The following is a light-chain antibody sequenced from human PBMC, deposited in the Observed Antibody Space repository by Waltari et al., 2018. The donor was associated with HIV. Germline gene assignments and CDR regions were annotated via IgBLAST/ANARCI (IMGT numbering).Light chain of an antibody. CDR1: SSAVGSYNI. CDR3: CSYAGSRV. Sequence: QSALTQPASVSGSPGQAITISCTGTSSAVGSYNIVSWYQQHPGKAPKLMIYEVSNRPSWVSNRFSGSKSGNTASLTISGLQAEDEADYYCCSYAGSRVFGTGTKVTVL. J-gene: IGLJ1*01. CDR2: EVS. V-gene: IGLV2-23*02.